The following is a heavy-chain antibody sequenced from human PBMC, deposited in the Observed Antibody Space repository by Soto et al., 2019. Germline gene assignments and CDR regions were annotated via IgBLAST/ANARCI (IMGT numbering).Heavy chain of an antibody. Sequence: PSETLSLTCTVSGGTISSYYWSWIRQPPGKGLEWIGYIYYSGSTNYNPSLKSRVTISVDTSKNQFSLKLSSVTAADTAVYYCARGAAMYDILTGYGREYYFDYWGQGTLVTVSS. CDR3: ARGAAMYDILTGYGREYYFDY. CDR2: IYYSGST. CDR1: GGTISSYY. V-gene: IGHV4-59*01. J-gene: IGHJ4*02. D-gene: IGHD3-9*01.